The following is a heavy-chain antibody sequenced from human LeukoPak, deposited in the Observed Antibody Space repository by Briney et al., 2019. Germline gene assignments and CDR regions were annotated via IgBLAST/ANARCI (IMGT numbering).Heavy chain of an antibody. D-gene: IGHD1-26*01. V-gene: IGHV4-59*11. CDR3: VRTTPGGSGDY. Sequence: PSETLSLTCTVSGGSISGHYWSWIRQPPGRGLEWIAYIHSTGRTNYNPSLKSRVTILVDTPKNQFSLQLRSVTAADTAVYYCVRTTPGGSGDYWGQGTLVTASS. CDR2: IHSTGRT. J-gene: IGHJ4*02. CDR1: GGSISGHY.